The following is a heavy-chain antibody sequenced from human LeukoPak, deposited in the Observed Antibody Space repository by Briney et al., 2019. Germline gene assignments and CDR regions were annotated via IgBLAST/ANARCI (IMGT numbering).Heavy chain of an antibody. CDR2: IYYSGST. D-gene: IGHD3-3*01. CDR3: TREAEWTRASEPLRAFDI. CDR1: GDSISSGGYC. V-gene: IGHV4-31*03. Sequence: SETLSLTCTVSGDSISSGGYCYTWIRQYRGKGLEWIGSIYYSGSTYYNASLQSRVTISVDTSKNQFSLKLNSVTAADTAVYYCTREAEWTRASEPLRAFDIWGQGTMVIVSS. J-gene: IGHJ3*02.